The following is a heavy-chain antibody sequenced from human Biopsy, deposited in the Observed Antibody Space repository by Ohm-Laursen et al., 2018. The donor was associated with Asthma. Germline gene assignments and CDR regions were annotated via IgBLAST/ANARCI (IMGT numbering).Heavy chain of an antibody. D-gene: IGHD6-19*01. CDR1: GYTFTSYA. CDR2: INAGNGNT. CDR3: ASSIAVADSDAFDI. J-gene: IGHJ3*02. V-gene: IGHV1-3*01. Sequence: ASVKVSCQASGYTFTSYAMHWVRQAPGQRLEWMGWINAGNGNTKYSQKFQGRVTITRDTSASTAYMELSSLRSEDTAVYYCASSIAVADSDAFDIWGQGTMVTVSS.